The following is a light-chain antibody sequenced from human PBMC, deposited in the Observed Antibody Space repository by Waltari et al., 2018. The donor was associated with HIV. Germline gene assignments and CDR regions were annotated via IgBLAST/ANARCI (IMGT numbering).Light chain of an antibody. CDR2: SVS. Sequence: QSALTQPASVSGSLGQSITISCTGTRGDIGDYNYVSWYQQHPGEVPKVLIFSVSNRPSVVSSPFSGSKACNTASLTLSGLQAEDEADYYCSSYTSNNTWVFGGGTKLTVL. CDR1: RGDIGDYNY. V-gene: IGLV2-14*03. J-gene: IGLJ3*02. CDR3: SSYTSNNTWV.